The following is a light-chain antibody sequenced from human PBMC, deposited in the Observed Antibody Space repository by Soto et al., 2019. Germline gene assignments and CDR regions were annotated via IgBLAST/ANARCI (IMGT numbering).Light chain of an antibody. CDR2: GSS. Sequence: EIVLTQSPGILSLSPGERATLSCRASQTVSGNYLAWYQQKPGQSPRLLICGSSDRATGIPYRFSGSGSGTDFTLTINRVEPEDFAVYYCQQYGSSPPYTFGQGTTLEI. V-gene: IGKV3-20*01. CDR1: QTVSGNY. J-gene: IGKJ2*01. CDR3: QQYGSSPPYT.